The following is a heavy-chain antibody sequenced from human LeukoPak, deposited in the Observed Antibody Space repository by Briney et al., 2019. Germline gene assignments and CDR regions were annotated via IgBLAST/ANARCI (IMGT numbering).Heavy chain of an antibody. CDR3: ARDWDAMNNCFDP. Sequence: ASVKVSCKASGYTFTNYGISWVRQAPGQGLEWMGWISTNSDIRTYAQTLQGRFTMTTDTATTTAYMELNNLTFDDTAVYYCARDWDAMNNCFDPWGQGTPITVSS. J-gene: IGHJ5*02. V-gene: IGHV1-18*01. D-gene: IGHD1-26*01. CDR2: ISTNSDIR. CDR1: GYTFTNYG.